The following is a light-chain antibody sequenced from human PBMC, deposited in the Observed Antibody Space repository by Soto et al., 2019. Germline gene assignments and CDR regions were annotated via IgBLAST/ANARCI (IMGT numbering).Light chain of an antibody. Sequence: QSVLTQPPSASGSPGHSVTISCTGTSSDVGGYNYVSWYQQHPGKAPKLMIYEVSKRPSGVPDRFSGSKSGNTASLTVSGLQADDEADYYCSSYGGSNTFGVFGTGTKVTVL. J-gene: IGLJ1*01. CDR3: SSYGGSNTFGV. V-gene: IGLV2-8*01. CDR1: SSDVGGYNY. CDR2: EVS.